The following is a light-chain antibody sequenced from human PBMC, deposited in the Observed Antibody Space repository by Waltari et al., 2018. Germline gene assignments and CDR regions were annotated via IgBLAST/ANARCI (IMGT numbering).Light chain of an antibody. CDR2: DVS. CDR1: SSDVGGYNS. J-gene: IGLJ2*01. V-gene: IGLV2-11*02. CDR3: CSYAGSYVV. Sequence: YALTQPRSVSGSPGQSVPISCTGTSSDVGGYNSVPWYQQPPGKAPKLMIYDVSKRPSGVPDRFSGSKSGNTASLTISGLQAEDEADYYCCSYAGSYVVFGGGTKLTVL.